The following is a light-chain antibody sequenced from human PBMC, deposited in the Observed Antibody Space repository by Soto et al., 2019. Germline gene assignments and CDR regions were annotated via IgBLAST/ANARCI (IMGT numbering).Light chain of an antibody. CDR2: DVS. J-gene: IGLJ2*01. Sequence: QSALTQPASMSGSPGQSITISCTETSSDVGGYNYVSWYQQHPGKAPKLMIYDVSNRPSGVSNRFSGSKSGNTASLTISGLQAEDEADYYCSSYTSNNTLDVVFGGGTKLTVL. V-gene: IGLV2-14*01. CDR3: SSYTSNNTLDVV. CDR1: SSDVGGYNY.